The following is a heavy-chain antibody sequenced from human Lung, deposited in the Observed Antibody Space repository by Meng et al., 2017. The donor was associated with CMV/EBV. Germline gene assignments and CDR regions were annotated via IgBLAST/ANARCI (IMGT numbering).Heavy chain of an antibody. J-gene: IGHJ3*02. Sequence: GGSLRLXCAASGFTFDDYAMHWVRQAPGKGLEWVSGISWNSGSIGYADSVKGRFTISRDNAKNSLYLQMNSLRAEDTALYYCASLDIVVVMGDNRPADAFDIWGQG. CDR3: ASLDIVVVMGDNRPADAFDI. V-gene: IGHV3-9*01. CDR1: GFTFDDYA. CDR2: ISWNSGSI. D-gene: IGHD2-21*01.